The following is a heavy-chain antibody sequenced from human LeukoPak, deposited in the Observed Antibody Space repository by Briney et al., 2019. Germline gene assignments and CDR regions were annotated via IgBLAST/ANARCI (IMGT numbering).Heavy chain of an antibody. J-gene: IGHJ4*02. D-gene: IGHD1-26*01. Sequence: GASVKVSCKASGYTFTSYGISWVRQAPGQGLEWMGWISAYSGNTNYAQNLQGRVTMTTDTSTSTAYMELRSLRSDDTAVYYCARAGQNSGSHFGYYYWGQGTLVTVSS. CDR1: GYTFTSYG. CDR2: ISAYSGNT. V-gene: IGHV1-18*01. CDR3: ARAGQNSGSHFGYYY.